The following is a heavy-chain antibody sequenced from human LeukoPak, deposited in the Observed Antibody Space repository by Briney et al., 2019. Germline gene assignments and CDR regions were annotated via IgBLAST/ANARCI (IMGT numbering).Heavy chain of an antibody. J-gene: IGHJ6*02. D-gene: IGHD2-21*01. CDR1: GFTFSSYA. CDR2: ISYDGSNK. V-gene: IGHV3-30-3*01. Sequence: QTGGSLRLSCAASGFTFSSYAMHWVRQAPGKGLEWVAVISYDGSNKYYADSVKGRFTISRDNSKNTLYLQMNSLRAEDTAVYYCAKELYCGGDCYGMDVWGQGTTVTVSS. CDR3: AKELYCGGDCYGMDV.